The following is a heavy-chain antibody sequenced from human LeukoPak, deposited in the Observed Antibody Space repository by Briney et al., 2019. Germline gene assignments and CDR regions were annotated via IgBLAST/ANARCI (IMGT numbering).Heavy chain of an antibody. Sequence: PGGSLRLSCAASGFSFSTYGMFWVRLAPGKGLEWVGVISYDGSNQYYADSVKGRFTISRDNSKNTLYLQMDSLRAEDTAVYYCAKGDFWNGLGEYFLYWGQGILVTVSS. CDR3: AKGDFWNGLGEYFLY. J-gene: IGHJ1*01. CDR2: ISYDGSNQ. CDR1: GFSFSTYG. V-gene: IGHV3-33*05. D-gene: IGHD3-3*01.